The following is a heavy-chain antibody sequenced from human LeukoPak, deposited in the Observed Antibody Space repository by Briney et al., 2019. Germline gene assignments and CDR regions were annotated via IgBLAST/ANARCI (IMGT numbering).Heavy chain of an antibody. CDR1: GGSFSRYY. CDR3: ARDLVENSRGHDF. Sequence: SETLSLTCAVYGGSFSRYYWNWIRQPPGKGLEWIGEIYHSGMTSYKTSLKSRVTISVDESKNQFSLKLSSVTAADTAVYYCARDLVENSRGHDFWGQGILVIVSS. J-gene: IGHJ4*02. D-gene: IGHD2-15*01. CDR2: IYHSGMT. V-gene: IGHV4-34*01.